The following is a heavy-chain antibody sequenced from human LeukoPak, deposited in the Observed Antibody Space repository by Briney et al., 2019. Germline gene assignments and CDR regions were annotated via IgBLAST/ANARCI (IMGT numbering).Heavy chain of an antibody. J-gene: IGHJ6*03. V-gene: IGHV4-38-2*02. Sequence: PSETLSLTCTVSGYSISSGYYWGWIRQPPGKGLEWIGSIYHSGSTYYNPSLKSRVTISVDTSKNQFSLKLSSVTAADTAVYYCARVRGDYLLGYYYYMDVWGKGTTVTVSS. CDR3: ARVRGDYLLGYYYYMDV. CDR1: GYSISSGYY. D-gene: IGHD4-17*01. CDR2: IYHSGST.